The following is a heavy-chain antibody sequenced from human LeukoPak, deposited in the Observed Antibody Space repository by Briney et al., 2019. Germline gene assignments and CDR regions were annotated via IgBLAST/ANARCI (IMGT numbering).Heavy chain of an antibody. D-gene: IGHD3-16*01. CDR2: IYYSGST. J-gene: IGHJ4*02. Sequence: PSETLSLTCTVSGGSISSYYWSWIRQPPGKGLEWIGYIYYSGSTNYNPSLKSRVTISVDTSKNQFSLKLSSVTAADTAVYYCARHDRGGYFDYWGQGTLVTVSS. V-gene: IGHV4-59*08. CDR3: ARHDRGGYFDY. CDR1: GGSISSYY.